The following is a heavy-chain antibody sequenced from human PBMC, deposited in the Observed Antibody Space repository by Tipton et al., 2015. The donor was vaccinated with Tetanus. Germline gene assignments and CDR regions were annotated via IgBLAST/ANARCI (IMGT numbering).Heavy chain of an antibody. V-gene: IGHV4-4*07. CDR3: ARGLPREPFYLDY. CDR1: GGSSHSYY. CDR2: IYSGGST. D-gene: IGHD1-26*01. J-gene: IGHJ4*02. Sequence: LRLSCTVSGGSSHSYYWSWIRQSAGRGLEWIGRIYSGGSTNYNPSLKSRVTMSMDTSKNQFSLKLKSVTVADTAVYFCARGLPREPFYLDYWGQGKQVTVSS.